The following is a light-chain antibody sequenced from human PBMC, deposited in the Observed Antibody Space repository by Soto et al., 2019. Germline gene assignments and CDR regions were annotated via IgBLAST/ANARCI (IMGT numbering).Light chain of an antibody. CDR1: QGTSSY. CDR3: QKHDGVPL. CDR2: GAS. J-gene: IGKJ3*01. V-gene: IGKV1-9*01. Sequence: DIQLTQSPSFLSASVGDRVTITCRASQGTSSYLAWFQQKPGRAPKLLIYGASTLQSGVPARFSGGGSGTFFSFTINSLQPEDIATYYCQKHDGVPLFGPGTKVEIK.